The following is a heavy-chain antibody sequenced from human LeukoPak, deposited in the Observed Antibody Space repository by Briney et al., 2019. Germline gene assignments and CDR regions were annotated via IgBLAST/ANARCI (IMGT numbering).Heavy chain of an antibody. CDR3: ARVRAVAGFDY. J-gene: IGHJ4*02. V-gene: IGHV3-74*01. CDR1: GFTFSSYW. CDR2: INSDGSST. D-gene: IGHD6-19*01. Sequence: GGSLRLSCAASGFTFSSYWMHWVRQAPGKGLVWVSRINSDGSSTSYADSVKGRFTISRDNAKNTLYLQMNSLRAEDTAVYYCARVRAVAGFDYWGQGTLVTVSS.